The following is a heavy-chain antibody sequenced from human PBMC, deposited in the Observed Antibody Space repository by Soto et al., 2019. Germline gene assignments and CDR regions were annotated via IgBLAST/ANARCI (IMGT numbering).Heavy chain of an antibody. CDR2: IWYDGSNK. Sequence: AGGSLRLSCAASGFTFSSYGMHWVRQAPGKGLEWVAVIWYDGSNKYYADSVKGRFTISRDNSKNTLYLQMNSLRAEDTAVYYCARESFPGYCTNGVCQAAAFDIWGQGTMVTVSS. D-gene: IGHD2-8*01. CDR1: GFTFSSYG. CDR3: ARESFPGYCTNGVCQAAAFDI. J-gene: IGHJ3*02. V-gene: IGHV3-33*01.